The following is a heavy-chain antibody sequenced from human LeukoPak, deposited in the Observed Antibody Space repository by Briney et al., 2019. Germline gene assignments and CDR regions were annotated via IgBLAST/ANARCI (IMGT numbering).Heavy chain of an antibody. CDR2: IYTSGST. Sequence: TLSLTCTVSGRSISSVSYDWRWVRRPAGKGLEWIVRIYTSGSTNYNPSLKSRVTISVDTSKNQFSLKLSSVTAADTAVYYCAREGKYDFWNGLQNNYYYGMDVWGQGTTVTVSS. D-gene: IGHD3-3*01. CDR3: AREGKYDFWNGLQNNYYYGMDV. V-gene: IGHV4-61*02. CDR1: GRSISSVSYD. J-gene: IGHJ6*02.